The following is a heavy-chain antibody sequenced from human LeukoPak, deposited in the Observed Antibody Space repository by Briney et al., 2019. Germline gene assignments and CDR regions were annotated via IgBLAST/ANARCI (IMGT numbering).Heavy chain of an antibody. CDR1: GFTFSNYN. CDR2: ITLSSTTI. D-gene: IGHD6-13*01. CDR3: AREPTYTSSWYTSCDS. Sequence: GGSLRLSCAASGFTFSNYNMNWVRQAPGKGLEWVSYITLSSTTIYYADSVKGRFTISRDNAKNSLYLQMNSLRAEDTAVYYCAREPTYTSSWYTSCDSWGQGTLVTVSS. J-gene: IGHJ5*01. V-gene: IGHV3-48*01.